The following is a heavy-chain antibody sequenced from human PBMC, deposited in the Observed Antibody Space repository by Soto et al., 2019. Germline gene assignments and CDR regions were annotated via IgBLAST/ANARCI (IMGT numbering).Heavy chain of an antibody. CDR3: ARDPERITIFGVVSPYFDY. CDR2: ISYDGSNK. CDR1: GFTFSSYA. J-gene: IGHJ4*02. V-gene: IGHV3-30-3*01. Sequence: GGSLRLSCAAPGFTFSSYAMHWVRQAPGKGLEWVAVISYDGSNKYYADSVKGRFTISRDNSKNTLYLQMNSLRAEDTAVYYCARDPERITIFGVVSPYFDYWGQGTLVTVSS. D-gene: IGHD3-3*01.